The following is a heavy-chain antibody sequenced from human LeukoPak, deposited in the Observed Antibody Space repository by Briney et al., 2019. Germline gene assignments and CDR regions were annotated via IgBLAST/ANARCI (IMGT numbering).Heavy chain of an antibody. CDR1: GYTFTGYY. J-gene: IGHJ4*02. D-gene: IGHD5-12*01. Sequence: ASVKVSCKASGYTFTGYYMHWVRQAPGQGLEWMGWINPNSGGTNYAQKFQGRVTMTRDTSISTAYMELSRLRSDDPAVYYCARDRGAGYGFDYWGQGTLVTVSS. CDR3: ARDRGAGYGFDY. CDR2: INPNSGGT. V-gene: IGHV1-2*02.